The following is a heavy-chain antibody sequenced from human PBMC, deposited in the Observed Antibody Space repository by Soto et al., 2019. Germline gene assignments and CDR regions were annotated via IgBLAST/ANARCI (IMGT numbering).Heavy chain of an antibody. V-gene: IGHV3-23*01. D-gene: IGHD2-8*02. CDR1: GFTFSSHV. J-gene: IGHJ5*02. CDR2: INANGDST. Sequence: EVQVLESGGGLVQPGGSLRLSCVGSGFTFSSHVMTWVRQAPGKGLEWVSSINANGDSTYYAESVMGRFTISRDNSRNTLSLQMRSLRAEDTAVYYCAKGLDNTYWEGSWGQGTLVTVSS. CDR3: AKGLDNTYWEGS.